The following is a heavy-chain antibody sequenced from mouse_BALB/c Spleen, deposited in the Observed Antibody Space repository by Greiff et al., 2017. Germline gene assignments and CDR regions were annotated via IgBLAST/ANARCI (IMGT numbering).Heavy chain of an antibody. CDR1: GFTFSSFG. J-gene: IGHJ3*01. D-gene: IGHD1-1*01. Sequence: EVQLVESGGGLVQPGGSRKLSCAASGFTFSSFGMHWVRQAPEKGLEWVAYISSGSSTNYYADTVKGRLTISRDNPKNTLFLQLTSLRSEDTAMYYCARGVLRRELAYWGQGTLVTVSA. V-gene: IGHV5-17*02. CDR2: ISSGSSTN. CDR3: ARGVLRRELAY.